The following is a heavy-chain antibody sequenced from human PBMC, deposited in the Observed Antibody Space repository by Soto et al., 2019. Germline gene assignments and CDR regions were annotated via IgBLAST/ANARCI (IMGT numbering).Heavy chain of an antibody. D-gene: IGHD6-13*01. V-gene: IGHV4-31*03. Sequence: PSETLSLTCTVSGGSISSGGYYWSWIRQHPGKGLEWIGYIYYSGSTYYNPSLKSRVTISVDTSKNQFSLKLSSVTAADTAVYYCARSPTNIAAAAVYWFDPWGQGTLVTVSS. CDR2: IYYSGST. CDR3: ARSPTNIAAAAVYWFDP. CDR1: GGSISSGGYY. J-gene: IGHJ5*02.